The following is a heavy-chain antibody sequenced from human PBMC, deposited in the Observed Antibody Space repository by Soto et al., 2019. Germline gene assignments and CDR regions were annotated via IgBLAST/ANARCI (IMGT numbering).Heavy chain of an antibody. J-gene: IGHJ3*02. D-gene: IGHD6-13*01. Sequence: PSETLSLTCTVSGGSISSYYWSWIRQPPGKGLEWIGYIYYSGSTNYNPSLKSRVTISVDTSKNQFSLKLSSVTAADTAVYYCARNTPWQQLDGDAFDIWGQGTMVTVSS. CDR1: GGSISSYY. CDR2: IYYSGST. CDR3: ARNTPWQQLDGDAFDI. V-gene: IGHV4-59*01.